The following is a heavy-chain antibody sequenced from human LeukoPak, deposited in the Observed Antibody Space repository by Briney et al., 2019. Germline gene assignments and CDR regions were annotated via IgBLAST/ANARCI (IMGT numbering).Heavy chain of an antibody. Sequence: GGSLRLSCAASGFTFSSYGMHWVRQAPGKGLEWVAVIWYDGSNKYYADSVKGRFTISRDNSKNTLYLQMNSLRAEDTAVYYCAKGNKVGATRGYFDYWGQGTLVTVSS. V-gene: IGHV3-33*06. CDR3: AKGNKVGATRGYFDY. J-gene: IGHJ4*02. D-gene: IGHD1-26*01. CDR2: IWYDGSNK. CDR1: GFTFSSYG.